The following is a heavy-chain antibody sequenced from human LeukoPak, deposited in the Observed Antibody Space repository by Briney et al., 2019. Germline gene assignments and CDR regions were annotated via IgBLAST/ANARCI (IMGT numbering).Heavy chain of an antibody. D-gene: IGHD5-18*01. CDR3: ARVGFPTEYSYGKSFDY. J-gene: IGHJ4*02. Sequence: PSETLSLTCNVSGVSISSSSYYWGWIRQPPGKGLEWIGSIYYSGSTYYNPSLKSRVTISVDTSKNQFSLKLSSVAAADTAVYYCARVGFPTEYSYGKSFDYWGQGTLVTVSS. CDR1: GVSISSSSYY. CDR2: IYYSGST. V-gene: IGHV4-39*07.